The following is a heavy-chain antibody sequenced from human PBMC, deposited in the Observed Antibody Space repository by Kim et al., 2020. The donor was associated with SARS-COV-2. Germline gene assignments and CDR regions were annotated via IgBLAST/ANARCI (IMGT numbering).Heavy chain of an antibody. CDR3: AGYCGGDCYSGAEGVDY. CDR2: ISSSGSTI. J-gene: IGHJ4*02. D-gene: IGHD2-21*02. V-gene: IGHV3-11*04. Sequence: GGSLRLSCAASGFTFSDYYMSWIRQAPGKGLEWVSYISSSGSTIYYADSVKVRFTISRDNAKNSLYLQMNSLRAEDTAVYYCAGYCGGDCYSGAEGVDYWGQGTLVTVSS. CDR1: GFTFSDYY.